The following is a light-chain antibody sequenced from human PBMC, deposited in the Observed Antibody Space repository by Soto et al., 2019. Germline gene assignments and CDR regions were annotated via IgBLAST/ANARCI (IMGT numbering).Light chain of an antibody. CDR1: QSISSRY. Sequence: EIVLTQSPGTLSLSPGERATLSCRASQSISSRYLAWYQQKPGQSPRLLIYGASSRATGIPDRFSGSGSGTEFTLTISSLQSEDFAVYYRQQYINLWTFGQGTKVDIK. CDR3: QQYINLWT. CDR2: GAS. J-gene: IGKJ1*01. V-gene: IGKV3-20*01.